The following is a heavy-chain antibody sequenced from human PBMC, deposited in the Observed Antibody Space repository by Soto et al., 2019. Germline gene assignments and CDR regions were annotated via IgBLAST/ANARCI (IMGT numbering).Heavy chain of an antibody. V-gene: IGHV1-18*01. CDR1: GSTFTRYG. Sequence: ASVKVSCKASGSTFTRYGISWVRQAPGQGLEWMGWISAYNGNANYAQKLQGRVTMTADKSTSTAYMELSSLRSEDTAVYYCARSLHHHLITMVRGESFPFDPWGQGTLVTVSS. CDR2: ISAYNGNA. D-gene: IGHD3-10*01. CDR3: ARSLHHHLITMVRGESFPFDP. J-gene: IGHJ5*02.